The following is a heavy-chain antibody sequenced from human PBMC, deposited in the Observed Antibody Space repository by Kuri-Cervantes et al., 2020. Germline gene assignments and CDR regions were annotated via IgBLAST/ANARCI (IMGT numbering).Heavy chain of an antibody. J-gene: IGHJ6*02. CDR3: ARDKVQSGSYYMPHPYYYYYYGMDV. Sequence: SETLSLTCTVSGGSISSGSYYWSWIRQPAGKGLEWIGRIYTSGSTNYNPSLKSRVTMSVDTSKNQSSLKLSSVTAADTAVYYCARDKVQSGSYYMPHPYYYYYYGMDVWGQGTTVTVSS. CDR2: IYTSGST. V-gene: IGHV4-61*02. CDR1: GGSISSGSYY. D-gene: IGHD1-26*01.